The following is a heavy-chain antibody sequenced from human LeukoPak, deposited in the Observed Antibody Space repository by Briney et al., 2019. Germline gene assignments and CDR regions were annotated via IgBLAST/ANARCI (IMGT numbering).Heavy chain of an antibody. CDR3: ARGVSYMDV. J-gene: IGHJ6*03. CDR2: ISSSSSTI. D-gene: IGHD3-16*02. V-gene: IGHV3-48*01. Sequence: GGSLRLSCAASGFTFSSYSMNWVRQAPGKGLEWVPSISSSSSTIYYADSVKGRFTISRDNAKKSLYLQMNSLRAEDTAVYYCARGVSYMDVWDKGTTVTVSS. CDR1: GFTFSSYS.